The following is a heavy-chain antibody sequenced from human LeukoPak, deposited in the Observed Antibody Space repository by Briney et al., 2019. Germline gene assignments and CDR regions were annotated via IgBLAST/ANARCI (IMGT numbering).Heavy chain of an antibody. CDR2: ISGSGGST. CDR1: GSIFSRYA. V-gene: IGHV3-23*01. CDR3: AKSATVVTPKVY. Sequence: GGSLRLSCAASGSIFSRYAMTWVRQAPGKGLEWVSAISGSGGSTYYADSVKGRFTISRDNSKNTLYLQMNSLRAEDTAVYYCAKSATVVTPKVYWGQGTLVTVSS. J-gene: IGHJ4*02. D-gene: IGHD4-23*01.